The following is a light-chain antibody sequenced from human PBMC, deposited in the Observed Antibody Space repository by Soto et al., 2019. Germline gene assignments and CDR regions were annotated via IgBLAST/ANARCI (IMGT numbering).Light chain of an antibody. CDR3: SSYVNYNTFVV. CDR1: SRDVGGYNY. CDR2: EVS. Sequence: QSALTQPASVSGSPGQSITISCTGTSRDVGGYNYVSWHQQHPGKASKVIITEVSNRPSGVSNRFSGSKSGNTASLTISGLQAEDEADYYCSSYVNYNTFVVFGGGTQLTVL. J-gene: IGLJ2*01. V-gene: IGLV2-14*01.